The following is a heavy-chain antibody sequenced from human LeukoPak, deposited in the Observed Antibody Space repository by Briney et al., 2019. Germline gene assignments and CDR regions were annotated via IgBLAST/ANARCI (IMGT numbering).Heavy chain of an antibody. CDR1: GGSFSGYY. CDR3: ARGPTGYCSGGSCYSFRRGYYYYMDV. D-gene: IGHD2-15*01. Sequence: SETLSLTCAVYGGSFSGYYWSWIRQPPGKGLEWIGEINHSGSTNYNPSLKSRVTISVDTSKNQFSLKLSSVTAADTAVYYCARGPTGYCSGGSCYSFRRGYYYYMDVWGKATTVTVSS. J-gene: IGHJ6*03. CDR2: INHSGST. V-gene: IGHV4-34*01.